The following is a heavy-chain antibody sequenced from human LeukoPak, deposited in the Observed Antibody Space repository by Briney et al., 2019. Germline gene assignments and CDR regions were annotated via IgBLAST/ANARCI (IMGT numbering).Heavy chain of an antibody. CDR1: GGSFSGYY. CDR2: INHIGST. CDR3: ARGLGGYSYGLRSGYYYGMDV. J-gene: IGHJ6*02. Sequence: ASETLSLTCAVYGGSFSGYYWSWIRQPPGKGLEWIGEINHIGSTNYNPSLKSRVTISVDTSKNQFSLKLSSVTAADTAVYYCARGLGGYSYGLRSGYYYGMDVWGQGTTVTVSS. D-gene: IGHD5-18*01. V-gene: IGHV4-34*01.